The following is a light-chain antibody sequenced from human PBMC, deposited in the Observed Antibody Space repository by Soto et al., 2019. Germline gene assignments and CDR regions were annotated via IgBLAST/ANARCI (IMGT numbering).Light chain of an antibody. CDR3: QQYEESPIT. J-gene: IGKJ5*01. Sequence: EIGLSQSPCTLSLSKGDSGTLSCRAGQTLSSSSLAWYQQKPGQAPRLLIYGASNRASGIPDRFSGSGSETDFTLTISGLEPDDFAVYYCQQYEESPITFGQGTRLEIK. V-gene: IGKV3-20*01. CDR1: QTLSSSS. CDR2: GAS.